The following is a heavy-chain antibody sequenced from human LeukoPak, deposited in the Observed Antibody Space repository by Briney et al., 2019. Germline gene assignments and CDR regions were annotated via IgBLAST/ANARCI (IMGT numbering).Heavy chain of an antibody. D-gene: IGHD6-19*01. J-gene: IGHJ4*02. CDR3: ARASAVAGTRDY. Sequence: GGSLRLSCAASGFTFSSYWMSWVCQAPGKGLEWVANIKEDGRDKYYVDSVKGRFTISRDNAKNSLYLQMNSLKSEDTAVYYCARASAVAGTRDYWGQGTLVTVSS. CDR1: GFTFSSYW. CDR2: IKEDGRDK. V-gene: IGHV3-7*01.